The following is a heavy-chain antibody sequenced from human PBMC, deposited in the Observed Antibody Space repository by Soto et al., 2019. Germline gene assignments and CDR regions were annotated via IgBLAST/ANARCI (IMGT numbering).Heavy chain of an antibody. CDR1: GDTFSSYT. CDR2: SIPVLGTT. Sequence: QVQLVQSGAELMKPGSSVKVSCRASGDTFSSYTVNWVRQAPGRGLEWMGRSIPVLGTTDYAQKFKGRVTITADKSSNIGYMEMSSLRSEDTAVYYCARRRYCGYDCYRKHYYGMDVWGQGTTVTVAS. V-gene: IGHV1-69*08. D-gene: IGHD2-21*02. J-gene: IGHJ6*02. CDR3: ARRRYCGYDCYRKHYYGMDV.